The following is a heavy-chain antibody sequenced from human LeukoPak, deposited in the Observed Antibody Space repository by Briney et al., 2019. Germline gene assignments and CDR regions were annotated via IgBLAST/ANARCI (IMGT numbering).Heavy chain of an antibody. CDR3: AKDWLAFGGVIAPDY. CDR2: ISGSGGST. D-gene: IGHD3-16*02. CDR1: GFTFRSYA. Sequence: GGSLRLSCAASGFTFRSYAMSWVRQAPGKGLEWVSAISGSGGSTYYADSVKGRFTISRDNSKNTLYLQMNSLRAEDTAVYYCAKDWLAFGGVIAPDYWGQGTLVTVSS. J-gene: IGHJ4*02. V-gene: IGHV3-23*01.